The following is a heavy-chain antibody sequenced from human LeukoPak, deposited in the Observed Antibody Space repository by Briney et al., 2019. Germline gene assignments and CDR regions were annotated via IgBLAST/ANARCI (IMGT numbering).Heavy chain of an antibody. V-gene: IGHV3-21*01. J-gene: IGHJ4*02. CDR3: ARDRVYGSGSYSLGY. D-gene: IGHD3-10*01. Sequence: PGGSLRLSCAASGFTFSSCSMNWVRQAPGKGLEWVSSISSSSSYIYYADSVKGRFTISRDNAKNSLYLQMNSLRAEDTAVYYCARDRVYGSGSYSLGYWGQGTLVTVSS. CDR1: GFTFSSCS. CDR2: ISSSSSYI.